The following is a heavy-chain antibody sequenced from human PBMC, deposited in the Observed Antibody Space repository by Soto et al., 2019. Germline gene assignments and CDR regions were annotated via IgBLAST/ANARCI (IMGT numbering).Heavy chain of an antibody. CDR2: ISGSGGST. J-gene: IGHJ4*02. D-gene: IGHD3-22*01. Sequence: PXGSLRLSCGASGFTFSGYAMSWVRQAPGKGLEWVSAISGSGGSTYYADSVKGRFTISRDNSKNTLYLQMNSLRAEDTAVYYCAPIPAAYYYDSSGYPYVDYWGQGTLVTVSS. CDR1: GFTFSGYA. CDR3: APIPAAYYYDSSGYPYVDY. V-gene: IGHV3-23*01.